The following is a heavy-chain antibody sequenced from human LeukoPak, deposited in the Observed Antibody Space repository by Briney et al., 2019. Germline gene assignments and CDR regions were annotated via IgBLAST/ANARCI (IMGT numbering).Heavy chain of an antibody. J-gene: IGHJ4*02. CDR1: GGSISRGGDY. CDR3: ASGPVDTAMVTVDY. V-gene: IGHV4-31*03. CDR2: IFYSGST. D-gene: IGHD5-18*01. Sequence: PSQTLSLTCTVSGGSISRGGDYWSWIRQHPGKGLEWIGYIFYSGSTYYNPSLKRRVTISVDTSKNQFSLKLSPVTAADTAVYYCASGPVDTAMVTVDYWGQGTLVTVSS.